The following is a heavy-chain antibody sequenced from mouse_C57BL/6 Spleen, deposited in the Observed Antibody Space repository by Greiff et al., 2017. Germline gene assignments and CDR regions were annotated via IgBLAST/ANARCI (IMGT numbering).Heavy chain of an antibody. D-gene: IGHD3-1*01. CDR2: ISAGGSYT. J-gene: IGHJ3*01. CDR3: AREAGLFAY. V-gene: IGHV5-4*01. CDR1: GFTFSSYA. Sequence: EVKLVESGGGLVKPGGSLKLSCAASGFTFSSYAMSWVRQTPEKRLEWVATISAGGSYTYYPDNVKGRFTISRDNAKNHLYLQMSHLKSEDTAMYYCAREAGLFAYWGQGTLVTVSA.